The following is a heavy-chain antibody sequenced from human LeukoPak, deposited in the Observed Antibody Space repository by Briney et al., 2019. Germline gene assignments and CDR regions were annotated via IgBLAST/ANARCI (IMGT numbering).Heavy chain of an antibody. J-gene: IGHJ4*02. Sequence: GGSLRLSCAASGFAFSSYGMSWVRQAPGKGLEWVSAISGSGGSTYYADSVKGRFTISRDNSKNTLYLQMNSLRAEDTAVYYCAKRGYDYVWEHMGFFDYWGQGTLVTVSS. CDR2: ISGSGGST. D-gene: IGHD3-16*01. CDR3: AKRGYDYVWEHMGFFDY. V-gene: IGHV3-23*01. CDR1: GFAFSSYG.